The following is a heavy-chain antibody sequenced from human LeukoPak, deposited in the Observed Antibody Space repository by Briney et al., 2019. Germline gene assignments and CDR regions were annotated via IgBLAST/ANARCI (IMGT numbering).Heavy chain of an antibody. Sequence: GGSLRLSRAASGFTFSHVWMSWVRQAPGQGLEWVASIKQDGSGEHYVDSVKGRFTISRDNAKNSLYLQMNSLRAEDTAVYYCARDHYNWTPDQGYKVFDYWGQGSLVTVSS. V-gene: IGHV3-7*01. CDR2: IKQDGSGE. CDR3: ARDHYNWTPDQGYKVFDY. CDR1: GFTFSHVW. D-gene: IGHD1-20*01. J-gene: IGHJ4*02.